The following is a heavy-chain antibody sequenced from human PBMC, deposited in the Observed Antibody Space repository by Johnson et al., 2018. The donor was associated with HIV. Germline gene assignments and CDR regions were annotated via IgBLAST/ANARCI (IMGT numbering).Heavy chain of an antibody. J-gene: IGHJ3*02. CDR3: ARGVSMFSSSWLESYAFDI. Sequence: VQLVESGGGSIQPGGSLRLSCAASGFSISYDYMSWVRQAPGKGLEWVSSIYSGGNTYHADSVMGRFTISRDKSENTVYLQMNRLRAEDTAVYFCARGVSMFSSSWLESYAFDIWGQGTMVTVSS. D-gene: IGHD6-13*01. V-gene: IGHV3-53*01. CDR2: IYSGGNT. CDR1: GFSISYDY.